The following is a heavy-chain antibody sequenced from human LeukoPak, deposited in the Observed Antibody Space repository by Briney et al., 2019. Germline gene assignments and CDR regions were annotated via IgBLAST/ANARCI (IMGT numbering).Heavy chain of an antibody. CDR1: GGSISSYY. V-gene: IGHV4-59*01. J-gene: IGHJ2*01. D-gene: IGHD4-17*01. CDR3: ARGGYTTGGYWYIDL. Sequence: SETLSLTCTVSGGSISSYYWSWIRQPPGKGLQWIGYIYYRGSTNYNPSLKSRVTISVDTSKNQFSLKVTSVTAADTAVYYCARGGYTTGGYWYIDLWGRGTLVTVSS. CDR2: IYYRGST.